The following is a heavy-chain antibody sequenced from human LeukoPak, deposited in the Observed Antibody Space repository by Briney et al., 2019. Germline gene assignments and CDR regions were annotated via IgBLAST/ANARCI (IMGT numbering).Heavy chain of an antibody. CDR2: IIPILGIA. J-gene: IGHJ5*02. V-gene: IGHV1-69*04. D-gene: IGHD4-17*01. CDR1: GGTFSSYA. Sequence: SVKVSCKASGGTFSSYAISWVRQAPGQGLEWMGRIIPILGIANYAQKFQGRVTITADKSTSTAYMELSSLRSEDKAVYYCARDFYGDNWFDPWGQGTLVTVSS. CDR3: ARDFYGDNWFDP.